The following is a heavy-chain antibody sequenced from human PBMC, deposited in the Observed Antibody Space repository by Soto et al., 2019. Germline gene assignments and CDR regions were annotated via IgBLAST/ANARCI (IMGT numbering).Heavy chain of an antibody. D-gene: IGHD7-27*01. V-gene: IGHV3-30-3*01. J-gene: IGHJ4*02. CDR3: ARDPKTPGGQHWAFNYSAS. CDR2: ISYDGTNK. Sequence: QVQLVESGGGVVQPGRSLRLSCAASGFSFSISPMHWVRQAPGKGPEWVALISYDGTNKFYADSVKGRFTISRDNSKRTLYLQVDSLRPEDAAVYYCARDPKTPGGQHWAFNYSASWAQGTLVTV. CDR1: GFSFSISP.